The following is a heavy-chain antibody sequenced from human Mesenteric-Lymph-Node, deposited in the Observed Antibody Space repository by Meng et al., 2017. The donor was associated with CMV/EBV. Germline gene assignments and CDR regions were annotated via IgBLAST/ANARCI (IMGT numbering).Heavy chain of an antibody. CDR3: ARPSTMDDAFDI. Sequence: ASVKVSCKASGYSFIGYYIHWVRQAPGQGLEWMGWINPNSGVTKTAQKFQGRVTMARDTSISTAYMEVSSLRSDDTAVYYCARPSTMDDAFDIWGQGTMVTVSS. CDR2: INPNSGVT. J-gene: IGHJ3*02. CDR1: GYSFIGYY. D-gene: IGHD3-10*01. V-gene: IGHV1-2*02.